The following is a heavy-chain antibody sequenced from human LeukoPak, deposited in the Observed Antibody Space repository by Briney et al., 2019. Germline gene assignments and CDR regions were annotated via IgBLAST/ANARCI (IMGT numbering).Heavy chain of an antibody. J-gene: IGHJ4*02. V-gene: IGHV1-18*01. D-gene: IGHD3-3*01. CDR1: GYTFTSYG. CDR2: ISAYNGNT. CDR3: ARDSPPYYDFWSGYYTSGLSGADY. Sequence: ASVEVSCKASGYTFTSYGISWVRQAPGQGLEWMGWISAYNGNTNYAQKLQGRVTMTTDTSTSTAYMELRSLRSDDTAVYYCARDSPPYYDFWSGYYTSGLSGADYWGQGTLVTVSS.